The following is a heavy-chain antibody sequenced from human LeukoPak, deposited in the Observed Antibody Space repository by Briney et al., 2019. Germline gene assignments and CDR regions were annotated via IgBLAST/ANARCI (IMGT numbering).Heavy chain of an antibody. Sequence: PGGSLRLSCAASGFSFRSHGMNWVRQAPGKGLEWGSGISPRGDITYYKDSVRGRFTISRDNFKNTVSLQLNSLRAEDTAMYYCAKDDDWGRFNHWGQGTLVTVSS. CDR1: GFSFRSHG. J-gene: IGHJ1*01. CDR3: AKDDDWGRFNH. V-gene: IGHV3-23*01. CDR2: ISPRGDIT. D-gene: IGHD3-16*01.